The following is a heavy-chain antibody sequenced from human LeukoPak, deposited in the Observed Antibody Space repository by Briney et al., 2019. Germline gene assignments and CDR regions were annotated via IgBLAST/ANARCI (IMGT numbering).Heavy chain of an antibody. V-gene: IGHV1-18*01. Sequence: GASVKVSCKXSGYTFTSYGISWVQQAPGQGLEWMGRISAYNGNTNYSQKVQGRVTMTTDTSTSTAYMELRSLRSDDTAVYYCAILPPPYYYDSSGYRPRAFDIWGQGAMVTVSS. D-gene: IGHD3-22*01. CDR3: AILPPPYYYDSSGYRPRAFDI. CDR2: ISAYNGNT. CDR1: GYTFTSYG. J-gene: IGHJ3*02.